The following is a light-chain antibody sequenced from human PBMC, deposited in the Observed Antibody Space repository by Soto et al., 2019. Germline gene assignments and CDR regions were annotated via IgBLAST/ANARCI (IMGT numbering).Light chain of an antibody. CDR2: GVD. Sequence: QSALTQPASVSGSPGQSITISGTGTNSDVGGYKYVSWYQHQPGKAPKLMFYGVDNRPSGVSNRFSASKSGNTASLTISGLQAEDEAEYYCVSYTSTTTLVFGGGTKVTVL. J-gene: IGLJ2*01. CDR3: VSYTSTTTLV. CDR1: NSDVGGYKY. V-gene: IGLV2-14*03.